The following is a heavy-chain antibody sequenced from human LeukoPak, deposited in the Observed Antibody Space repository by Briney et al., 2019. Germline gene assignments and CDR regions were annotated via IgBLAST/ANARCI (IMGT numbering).Heavy chain of an antibody. Sequence: GGSLRLSCAASGFTFSDYYMSWIRQAPGEGLEWVSYISSSSSYTNYADSVKGRFTISRDNAKNSLYLQMNSLRAEDTAVYYCARDIATGYYYYYGMDVWGKGTTVTVSS. D-gene: IGHD6-13*01. CDR1: GFTFSDYY. CDR2: ISSSSSYT. CDR3: ARDIATGYYYYYGMDV. J-gene: IGHJ6*04. V-gene: IGHV3-11*06.